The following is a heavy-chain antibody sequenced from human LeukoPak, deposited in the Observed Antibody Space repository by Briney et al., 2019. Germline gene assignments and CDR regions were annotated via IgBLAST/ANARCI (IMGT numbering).Heavy chain of an antibody. Sequence: GGSLRLSCAASGSTFSNYWMSWVRQAPGKGLEWVSYISSSSSTIYYADSVKGRFTISRDNAKNSLYLQMNSLRAEDTAVYYCARDPRIAAAGRGDYGGQGTLVTVSS. V-gene: IGHV3-48*01. CDR3: ARDPRIAAAGRGDY. J-gene: IGHJ4*02. CDR1: GSTFSNYW. D-gene: IGHD6-13*01. CDR2: ISSSSSTI.